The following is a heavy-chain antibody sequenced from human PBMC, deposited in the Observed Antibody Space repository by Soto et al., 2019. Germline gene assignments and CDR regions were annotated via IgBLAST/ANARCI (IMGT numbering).Heavy chain of an antibody. CDR1: GFSLSTSGMC. Sequence: SGPTLVNPTQTLTLTCTFSGFSLSTSGMCVSWIRQPPGKALEWLALIGWDDDKYYSTSLKTRLTISKDTSKNQVVLTMTNMDPVDTATYYCARTRIAAAGHDAFDIWGQGTMVTVSS. CDR2: IGWDDDK. J-gene: IGHJ3*02. D-gene: IGHD6-13*01. CDR3: ARTRIAAAGHDAFDI. V-gene: IGHV2-70*01.